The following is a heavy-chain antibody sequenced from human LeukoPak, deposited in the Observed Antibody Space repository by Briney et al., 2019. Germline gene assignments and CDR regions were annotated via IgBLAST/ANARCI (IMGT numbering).Heavy chain of an antibody. Sequence: SQTLSLTCTVSGGSISSCGYYWSWIRQHPGKGLEWIVYIYYSGSTYYNPALKSRVTISVDTSKNQFSLKLSSVTAADTAVYYCARGGYGDYDEGFDYWGQGTLVTVSS. D-gene: IGHD4-17*01. J-gene: IGHJ4*02. V-gene: IGHV4-31*03. CDR1: GGSISSCGYY. CDR3: ARGGYGDYDEGFDY. CDR2: IYYSGST.